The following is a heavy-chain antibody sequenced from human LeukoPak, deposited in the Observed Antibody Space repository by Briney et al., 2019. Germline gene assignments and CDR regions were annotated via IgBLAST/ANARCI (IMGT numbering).Heavy chain of an antibody. Sequence: GGTLRLSCAASGFTFSSYAMHWVRQAPGKGLEWVAVILYDGSNKYYADFVKGRFTISRDNSKNTLYLQMNSLRAEDTAVYYCARDLGTGLYYYYGMDVWGQGTTVTVSS. V-gene: IGHV3-30-3*01. CDR2: ILYDGSNK. CDR3: ARDLGTGLYYYYGMDV. D-gene: IGHD2-8*02. J-gene: IGHJ6*02. CDR1: GFTFSSYA.